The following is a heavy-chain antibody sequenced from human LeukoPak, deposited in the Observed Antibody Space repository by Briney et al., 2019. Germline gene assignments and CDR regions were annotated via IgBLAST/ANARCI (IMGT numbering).Heavy chain of an antibody. V-gene: IGHV1-46*01. Sequence: ASVKVSCKASGYTFTSYYMHWVRQAPGPGLEWMGIINPSGGSTSYAQKFQGRVTMTRDMSTSTVYMELSSLRSEDTAVYYCARDREEANWFDPWGQGTLVTVSS. J-gene: IGHJ5*02. CDR3: ARDREEANWFDP. CDR1: GYTFTSYY. D-gene: IGHD1-26*01. CDR2: INPSGGST.